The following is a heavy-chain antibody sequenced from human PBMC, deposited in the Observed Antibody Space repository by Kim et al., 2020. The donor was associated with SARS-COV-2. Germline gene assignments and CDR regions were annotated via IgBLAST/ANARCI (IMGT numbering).Heavy chain of an antibody. Sequence: SETLSLTCTVSGGSISSYYWSWIRHPPGKGLEWIGYIYYSGSTNYNPSLKSRVTISVDTSKNQFSLKLSSVTAADTAVYYCAREPDYVDYFDYWGQGTLV. D-gene: IGHD4-17*01. CDR1: GGSISSYY. J-gene: IGHJ4*02. CDR3: AREPDYVDYFDY. CDR2: IYYSGST. V-gene: IGHV4-59*01.